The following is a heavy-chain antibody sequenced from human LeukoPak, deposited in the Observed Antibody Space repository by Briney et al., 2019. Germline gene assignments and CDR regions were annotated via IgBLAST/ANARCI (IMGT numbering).Heavy chain of an antibody. D-gene: IGHD3-10*01. CDR3: VKTYCSITRCSPGFDS. Sequence: GGSLRLSCVGSGFIFKLFAVGWVRQAPGKGLERVSVISGTNDETDYADSVRGHFTIPRDNSLNTLFLQMDNLRAEDTAVYYCVKTYCSITRCSPGFDSWGQGTLVTVSS. J-gene: IGHJ4*02. V-gene: IGHV3-23*01. CDR1: GFIFKLFA. CDR2: ISGTNDET.